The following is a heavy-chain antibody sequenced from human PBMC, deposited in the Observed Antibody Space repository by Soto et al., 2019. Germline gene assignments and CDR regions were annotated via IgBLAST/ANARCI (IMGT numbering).Heavy chain of an antibody. CDR3: AXARYSSSSASYYYGMDV. Sequence: GGSLRLSCPASGFTLSTYFVHWVRHAPGKGLVWVSHINTDGSRTSYADSVEGRFTISRDNAKNTLYLQMNCLTAEDTAVYYCAXARYSSSSASYYYGMDVWGQGTTVTVSS. CDR2: INTDGSRT. V-gene: IGHV3-74*01. J-gene: IGHJ6*02. CDR1: GFTLSTYF. D-gene: IGHD6-6*01.